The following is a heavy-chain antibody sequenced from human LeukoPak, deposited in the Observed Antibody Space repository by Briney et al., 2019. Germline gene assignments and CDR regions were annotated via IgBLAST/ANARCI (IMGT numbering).Heavy chain of an antibody. D-gene: IGHD1-20*01. V-gene: IGHV3-23*01. CDR1: GFTFSSYA. CDR2: ISGSGGSR. J-gene: IGHJ4*02. Sequence: GWSLRLSCAASGFTFSSYALSWVRQAPGRGLEWVSAISGSGGSRYYADSVKGRFTISRDNSKNTLYLQMNSLRAEDTAVYYCAARMGNNWNTLDYWGQGTLVTVSS. CDR3: AARMGNNWNTLDY.